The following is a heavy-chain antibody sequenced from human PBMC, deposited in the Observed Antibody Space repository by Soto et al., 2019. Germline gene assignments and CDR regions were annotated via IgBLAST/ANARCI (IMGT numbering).Heavy chain of an antibody. D-gene: IGHD1-26*01. CDR1: GGSFSPNYW. V-gene: IGHV4-28*01. CDR2: IYYSGTT. Sequence: SETLSLTCNVSGGSFSPNYWWGWIRQPPGKGLEWIGYIYYSGTTYYNPSLKSRVTMSVDTSKNQFSLKLTSVTAVDTAVYYCARREIHGPIDYWGQGTLVTVSS. J-gene: IGHJ4*02. CDR3: ARREIHGPIDY.